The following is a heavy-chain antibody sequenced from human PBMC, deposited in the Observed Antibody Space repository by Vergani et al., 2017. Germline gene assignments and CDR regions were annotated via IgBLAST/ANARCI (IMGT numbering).Heavy chain of an antibody. V-gene: IGHV1-69-2*01. J-gene: IGHJ6*02. Sequence: EVQLVQSGAEVKKPGATMKISCKVSGYTFTDHYMHWVKQAPGKGLEWMGLVDPEDGETIYAEKFKGRVTIAADTSTDTAHLELSSLRSEDTAVYYCATPQAVNSGGREVWGQGTTVIGSS. CDR2: VDPEDGET. CDR1: GYTFTDHY. D-gene: IGHD1-26*01. CDR3: ATPQAVNSGGREV.